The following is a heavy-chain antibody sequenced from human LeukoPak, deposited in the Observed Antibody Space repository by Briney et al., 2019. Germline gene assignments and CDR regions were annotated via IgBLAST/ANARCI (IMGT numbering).Heavy chain of an antibody. CDR1: GGSISNSY. CDR2: FHDSEST. CDR3: ARGDASGRPGIGFDF. Sequence: PSETLSLTCTVSGGSISNSYWSWIRHLPGKGLEWIGFFHDSESTNYNPSLQSRVSISLDTSKDQVSLWLSSVTAADTAVYYCARGDASGRPGIGFDFWGRGTLVTLSS. D-gene: IGHD1-26*01. J-gene: IGHJ4*02. V-gene: IGHV4-59*01.